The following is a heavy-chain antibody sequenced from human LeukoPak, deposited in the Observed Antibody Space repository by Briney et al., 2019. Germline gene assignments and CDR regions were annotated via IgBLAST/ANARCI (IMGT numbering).Heavy chain of an antibody. J-gene: IGHJ4*02. CDR1: GGSISSGDYY. Sequence: TSQTLSLTCTVSGGSISSGDYYWSWIRQPSGKGLEWIGYIYYSGSTYYNPSLKSRVTISVDTSKNQFSLKLSSVTAADTAVYYCAREYSSSWYRRIDYWGQGTLVTVSS. D-gene: IGHD6-13*01. V-gene: IGHV4-30-4*01. CDR2: IYYSGST. CDR3: AREYSSSWYRRIDY.